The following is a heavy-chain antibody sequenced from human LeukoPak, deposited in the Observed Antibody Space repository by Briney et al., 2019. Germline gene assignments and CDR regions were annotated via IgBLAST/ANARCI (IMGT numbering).Heavy chain of an antibody. CDR2: INHSGST. V-gene: IGHV4-34*01. J-gene: IGHJ6*03. CDR1: GGSFSGYY. CDR3: ARVRSTVVPAAIIDHTPYYYYYMDV. Sequence: SETLSLTCAVYGGSFSGYYWSWIRQPPGKGLEWIGEINHSGSTNYNPSLKSRVTISVDTSKNQFSLKLSSVTAADTAVYYCARVRSTVVPAAIIDHTPYYYYYMDVWGKGTTVTVSS. D-gene: IGHD2-2*02.